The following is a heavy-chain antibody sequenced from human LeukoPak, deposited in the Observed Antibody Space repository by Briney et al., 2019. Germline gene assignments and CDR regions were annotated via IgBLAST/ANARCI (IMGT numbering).Heavy chain of an antibody. V-gene: IGHV1-18*01. CDR3: ARDDTVTGLYYFDY. D-gene: IGHD4-11*01. J-gene: IGHJ4*02. CDR2: ISPYNGNT. CDR1: GYTFTSYG. Sequence: ASVKVSFKASGYTFTSYGISWVRQAPGQGLEWMGWISPYNGNTHYAQKFQGRVTMTRDMSTSTVYMELSSLRSEDTAVYYCARDDTVTGLYYFDYWGQGTLVTVSS.